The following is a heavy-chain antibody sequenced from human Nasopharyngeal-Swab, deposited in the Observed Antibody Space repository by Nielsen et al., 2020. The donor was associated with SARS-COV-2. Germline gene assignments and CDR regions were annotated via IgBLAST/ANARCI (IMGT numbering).Heavy chain of an antibody. CDR2: ISSSSSTI. CDR1: GLTFSSYS. V-gene: IGHV3-48*04. Sequence: GGSLRLSCAASGLTFSSYSMNWVRQAPGKGLEWVSYISSSSSTIYYADSVKGRFTISRDNAKNSLYLQMNSLRTQDTALYYCAREYGYSYGYICDYWGQGTLVTVSS. D-gene: IGHD5-18*01. CDR3: AREYGYSYGYICDY. J-gene: IGHJ4*02.